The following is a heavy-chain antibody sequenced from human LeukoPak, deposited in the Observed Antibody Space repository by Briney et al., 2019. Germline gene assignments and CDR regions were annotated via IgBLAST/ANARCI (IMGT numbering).Heavy chain of an antibody. Sequence: SETLSLTCTVSGGSISSYYWSWIRQPPGKGLEWMGYIYYSGNTKYNPSLKSRVTISVDTSKNQFSLKLSSVTAADTAVYYCATYYYDSSGYYWFDYWGQGTLVTVSS. J-gene: IGHJ4*02. D-gene: IGHD3-22*01. CDR1: GGSISSYY. CDR2: IYYSGNT. V-gene: IGHV4-59*01. CDR3: ATYYYDSSGYYWFDY.